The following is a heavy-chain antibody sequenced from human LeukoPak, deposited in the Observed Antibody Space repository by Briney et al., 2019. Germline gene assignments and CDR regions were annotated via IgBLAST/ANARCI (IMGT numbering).Heavy chain of an antibody. Sequence: GGSLRLSCEASGFTFGSYAMSWVRQAPGKGLEWVSSISGSGDNTYYAESVKGRFTISRDNSKNTLFLQMNSLRAEDTAVFYCAKRSGYTTGWFFDFWGQGTLVTVSS. V-gene: IGHV3-23*01. CDR1: GFTFGSYA. CDR3: AKRSGYTTGWFFDF. CDR2: ISGSGDNT. J-gene: IGHJ4*02. D-gene: IGHD6-19*01.